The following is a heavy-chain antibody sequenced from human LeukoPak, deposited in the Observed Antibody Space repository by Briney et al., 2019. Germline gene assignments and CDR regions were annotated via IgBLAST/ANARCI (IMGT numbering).Heavy chain of an antibody. D-gene: IGHD4-17*01. V-gene: IGHV4-31*03. J-gene: IGHJ4*02. CDR3: ARGHDYGDYGEGFDY. CDR2: IYYSGST. CDR1: GGSISSGGYY. Sequence: SETLSLTCTVSGGSISSGGYYWSWIRQHPGKGLEWIGYIYYSGSTYYNPSLKSRVTISVDTSKNQFSLKLSSVTAADTAVYYCARGHDYGDYGEGFDYWGQGTLVTVSS.